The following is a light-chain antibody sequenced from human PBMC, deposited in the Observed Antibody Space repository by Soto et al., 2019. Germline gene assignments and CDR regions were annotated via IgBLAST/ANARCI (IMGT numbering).Light chain of an antibody. J-gene: IGLJ2*01. CDR1: NIGSKV. Sequence: SYELTQPPSVSVAPGQTARISCGGDNIGSKVVHWFQQKPGQAPLLVVYDGRARPSGIPERFSGSNSGNTATLTISGAEAGDEADYYCQVWDSSRNRVFGGGTQLTVL. V-gene: IGLV3-21*02. CDR3: QVWDSSRNRV. CDR2: DGR.